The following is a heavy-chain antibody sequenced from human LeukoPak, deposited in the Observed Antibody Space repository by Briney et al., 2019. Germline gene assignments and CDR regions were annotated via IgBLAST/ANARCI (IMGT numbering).Heavy chain of an antibody. D-gene: IGHD6-19*01. V-gene: IGHV3-66*04. J-gene: IGHJ4*02. CDR2: IYGGGST. CDR1: GVTVSNNF. Sequence: GGSRRFSWAAFGVTVSNNFMSWVGQAPGKGLEWVSVIYGGGSTYYADSVKGRFTISRDTSKNTLYLQMNSLRAEDTAVYYCARQRETAVAGTGFDYWGQGTLVTVSS. CDR3: ARQRETAVAGTGFDY.